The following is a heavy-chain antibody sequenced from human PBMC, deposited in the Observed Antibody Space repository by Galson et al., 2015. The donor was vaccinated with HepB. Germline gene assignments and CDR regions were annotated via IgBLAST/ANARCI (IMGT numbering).Heavy chain of an antibody. J-gene: IGHJ4*02. CDR3: ARDSPPYSSGWYSPFDY. Sequence: SVKVSCKASGYTFTSYGISWVRQAPGQGLEWMGWISAYNGNTNYAQKLQGRVTMTTDTSTSTAYMELRSLRSDDTAVYYCARDSPPYSSGWYSPFDYWGQGTLVTVSS. CDR2: ISAYNGNT. V-gene: IGHV1-18*04. CDR1: GYTFTSYG. D-gene: IGHD6-19*01.